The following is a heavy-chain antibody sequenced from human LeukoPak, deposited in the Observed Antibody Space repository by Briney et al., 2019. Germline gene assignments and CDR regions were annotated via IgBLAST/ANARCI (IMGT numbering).Heavy chain of an antibody. Sequence: PSETLSLTCTVSGGSISSYYWSWIRQPPGKGLEWIGYIYNNGRTNYYPSFKSRATIPVDTSKNQFSLKLTSVTAADTAVYYCARDSGSTVYWFFDLWGRGTLVSVFS. CDR2: IYNNGRT. CDR1: GGSISSYY. D-gene: IGHD4-17*01. J-gene: IGHJ2*01. CDR3: ARDSGSTVYWFFDL. V-gene: IGHV4-59*01.